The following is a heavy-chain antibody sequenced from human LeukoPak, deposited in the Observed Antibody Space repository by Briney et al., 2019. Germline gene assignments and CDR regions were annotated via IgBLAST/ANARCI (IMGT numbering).Heavy chain of an antibody. CDR1: GFTFSDYY. CDR2: ISSSGSTR. CDR3: ASYYGSGSDDY. D-gene: IGHD3-10*01. Sequence: GGSLRLSCAASGFTFSDYYMSWIRQAPGKGLEWVSHISSSGSTRYYADSVKGRFTISRGNAKNSLYLQMNSLRAEDTAVYYCASYYGSGSDDYWGQGTLVTVSS. J-gene: IGHJ4*02. V-gene: IGHV3-11*04.